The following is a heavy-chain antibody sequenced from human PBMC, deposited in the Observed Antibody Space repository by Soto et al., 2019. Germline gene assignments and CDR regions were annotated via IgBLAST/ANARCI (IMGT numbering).Heavy chain of an antibody. D-gene: IGHD6-13*01. J-gene: IGHJ5*02. CDR1: GFTFSSYA. CDR3: AHKGPIAALRFDP. Sequence: PGGSLRLSCAASGFTFSSYAMHWVRQAPGKGLEWVAVISYDGSNKYYADSVKGRFTISRDNSKNTLYLQMNSLRAEDTAVYYCAHKGPIAALRFDPWGQGTLVTVSS. CDR2: ISYDGSNK. V-gene: IGHV3-30-3*01.